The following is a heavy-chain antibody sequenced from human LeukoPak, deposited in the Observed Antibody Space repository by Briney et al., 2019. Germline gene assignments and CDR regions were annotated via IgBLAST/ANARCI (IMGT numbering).Heavy chain of an antibody. CDR1: GFTFSSYA. CDR2: ISYDGSNK. CDR3: ARTQRWLQSYGAFDI. V-gene: IGHV3-30-3*01. J-gene: IGHJ3*02. Sequence: GGSLRLSCAASGFTFSSYAMHWVRQAPGKGLEWVAVISYDGSNKYYADSVKGRFTISRDNSKNTLYLQMNSLRAEDTAVYYCARTQRWLQSYGAFDIWGQGTMVTVSP. D-gene: IGHD5-24*01.